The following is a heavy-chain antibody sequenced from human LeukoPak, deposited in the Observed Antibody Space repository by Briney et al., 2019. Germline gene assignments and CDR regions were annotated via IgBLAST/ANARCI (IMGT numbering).Heavy chain of an antibody. J-gene: IGHJ4*02. CDR2: IYYSGST. Sequence: PSETLSLTCTVSGGSINSSSYYWDWIRQPPGKGLEWIGNIYYSGSTYYSPSLKSRVTISVDTSKNQFSLNLSSVTAADTAVYYCAREASRLGSYYFDYWGQGTLVTVSS. CDR1: GGSINSSSYY. V-gene: IGHV4-39*02. CDR3: AREASRLGSYYFDY. D-gene: IGHD3-10*01.